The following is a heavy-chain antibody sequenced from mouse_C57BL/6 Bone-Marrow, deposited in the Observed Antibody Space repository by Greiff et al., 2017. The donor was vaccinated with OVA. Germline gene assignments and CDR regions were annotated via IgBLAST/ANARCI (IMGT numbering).Heavy chain of an antibody. CDR1: GFTFSSYA. V-gene: IGHV5-9-1*02. CDR3: TRDGRIYYEDAMDY. CDR2: ISSGGDYI. J-gene: IGHJ4*01. Sequence: EVQLQESGEGLVKPGGSLKLSCAASGFTFSSYAMSWVRQTPEKRLEWVAYISSGGDYIYYADTVKGRFTISRDNARNTLYLQMSSLKSEDTAMYYCTRDGRIYYEDAMDYWGQGTSVTVSS. D-gene: IGHD2-4*01.